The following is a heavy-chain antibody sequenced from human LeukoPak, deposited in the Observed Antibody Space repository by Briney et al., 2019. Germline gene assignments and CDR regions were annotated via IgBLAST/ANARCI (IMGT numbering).Heavy chain of an antibody. J-gene: IGHJ4*02. V-gene: IGHV4-39*01. CDR1: GGSISSSSYY. Sequence: PSETLSLTCTVSGGSISSSSYYWGWIRQPPGKGLEWIGNIYYSGSTYYNPSLKSRVTISVDTSKNQFSLKLNSVTAADTAVYHCARRPYDSSYYYGPYYFDYWGQGTLVTVSS. CDR3: ARRPYDSSYYYGPYYFDY. CDR2: IYYSGST. D-gene: IGHD3-22*01.